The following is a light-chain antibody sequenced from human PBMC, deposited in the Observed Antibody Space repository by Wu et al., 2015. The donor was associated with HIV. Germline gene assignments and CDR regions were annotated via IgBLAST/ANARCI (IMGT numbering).Light chain of an antibody. CDR1: QSISANY. J-gene: IGKJ1*01. V-gene: IGKV3-20*01. CDR3: QQYDSSPPWT. CDR2: GVS. Sequence: EIVMTQSPATLSVSPGERATLSCRASQSISANYLAWYQQKPGQAPRLLIFGVSNRASGIPARFSGSGSGTDFTLTISRLEPEDFAVYYCQQYDSSPPWTFGQGTRVEVK.